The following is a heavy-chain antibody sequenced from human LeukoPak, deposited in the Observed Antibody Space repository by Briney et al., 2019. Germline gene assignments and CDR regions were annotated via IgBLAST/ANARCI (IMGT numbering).Heavy chain of an antibody. J-gene: IGHJ4*02. Sequence: SETLSLTCAVYGGSFSGYYWSWIRQPPGKGLEWIGEINHSGSTNYNPSLKSRVTISVDTSKNQFSLKLSSVTAADTAVYYCATRGGYCSGGSCYHFGYWGQGTLVTVSS. CDR1: GGSFSGYY. D-gene: IGHD2-15*01. CDR3: ATRGGYCSGGSCYHFGY. V-gene: IGHV4-34*01. CDR2: INHSGST.